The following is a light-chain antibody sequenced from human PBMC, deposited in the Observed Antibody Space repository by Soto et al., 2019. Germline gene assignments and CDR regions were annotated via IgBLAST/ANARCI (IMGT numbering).Light chain of an antibody. Sequence: QSVLTQPPSASRTPGQRVTISCSGSSSNIGSNTVNWYQHLPGAAPRLLIYSNSQRPSGVPDRFSGSKSGTSASLAISGLRSDDEPDYYCGSWGDSLNSFFVFGTSTKVTVL. J-gene: IGLJ1*01. CDR1: SSNIGSNT. V-gene: IGLV1-44*01. CDR3: GSWGDSLNSFFV. CDR2: SNS.